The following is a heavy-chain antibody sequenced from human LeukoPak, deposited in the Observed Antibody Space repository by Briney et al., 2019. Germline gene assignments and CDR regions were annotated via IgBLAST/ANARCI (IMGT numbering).Heavy chain of an antibody. CDR1: GYTLTELS. CDR2: FYPVDGET. V-gene: IGHV1-24*01. D-gene: IGHD3-22*01. Sequence: ASVKVSCKVSGYTLTELSMHWVRQAPGKGLEWMGGFYPVDGETIYAQKFQGRVTMTEDTSTDTAYMELSSLRSEDTAVYYCATATKTYDSSGYFFDYWGQGTLVTVSS. CDR3: ATATKTYDSSGYFFDY. J-gene: IGHJ4*02.